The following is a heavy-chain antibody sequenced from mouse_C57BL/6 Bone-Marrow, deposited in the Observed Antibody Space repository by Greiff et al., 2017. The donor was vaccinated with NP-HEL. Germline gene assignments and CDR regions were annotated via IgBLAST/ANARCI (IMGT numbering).Heavy chain of an antibody. D-gene: IGHD4-1*01. J-gene: IGHJ4*01. CDR2: IWSGGST. CDR1: GFSLTSYG. CDR3: ASQSSGTNYAMDY. V-gene: IGHV2-2*01. Sequence: VKLMESGPGLVQPSQSLSITCTVSGFSLTSYGVHWVRQSPGKGLEWLGVIWSGGSTDYNAAFISRLSISKDNSKSQVFFKMNSLQADDTAIYYCASQSSGTNYAMDYWGQGTSVTVSS.